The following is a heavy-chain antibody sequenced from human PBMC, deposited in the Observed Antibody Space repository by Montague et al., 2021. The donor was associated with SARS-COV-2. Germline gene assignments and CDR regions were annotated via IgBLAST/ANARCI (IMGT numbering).Heavy chain of an antibody. Sequence: SETRSLTCTVSGGSISSSSYYWGWIRQPPGKGLEWIGSIYYSGSTSYNPSLKSRVTISVDTSKNQFSLKLSSVTAADTAVYYCARGEEGMAPTVDEYFDYWGQGTLVTVSS. CDR2: IYYSGST. D-gene: IGHD5-24*01. J-gene: IGHJ4*02. CDR3: ARGEEGMAPTVDEYFDY. V-gene: IGHV4-39*01. CDR1: GGSISSSSYY.